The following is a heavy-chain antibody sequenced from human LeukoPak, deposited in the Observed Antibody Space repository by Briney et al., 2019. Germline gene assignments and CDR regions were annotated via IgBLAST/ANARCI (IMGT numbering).Heavy chain of an antibody. D-gene: IGHD3-22*01. J-gene: IGHJ4*02. CDR1: GYTFTSYG. CDR2: ISAYNGNK. V-gene: IGHV1-18*01. CDR3: ARASYSYDINGWVPFDY. Sequence: AAVTVSFKGSGYTFTSYGISWVRQAPGQGGEGMGWISAYNGNKNYAQKLQGGVTMTTDTSTTTSYMEPWSLRSDDTAVYYCARASYSYDINGWVPFDYWGQGTLVTVSS.